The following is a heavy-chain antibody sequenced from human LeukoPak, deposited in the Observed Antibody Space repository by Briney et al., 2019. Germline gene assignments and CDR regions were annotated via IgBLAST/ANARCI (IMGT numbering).Heavy chain of an antibody. D-gene: IGHD1-26*01. J-gene: IGHJ4*02. CDR1: GFTFTRFA. Sequence: PGGSLRLSCAASGFTFTRFAMYWVRQAPGKGLEWVALISYDGSNKYYADSVKGRFTISRDNSKNTVYLQMNSPRAEDTAVYYCARGGAQWELLIDYWGQGTLVTVSS. V-gene: IGHV3-30*04. CDR3: ARGGAQWELLIDY. CDR2: ISYDGSNK.